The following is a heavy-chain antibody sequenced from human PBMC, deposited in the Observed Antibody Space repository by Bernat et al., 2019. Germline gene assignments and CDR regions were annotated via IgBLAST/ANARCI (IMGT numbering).Heavy chain of an antibody. J-gene: IGHJ6*02. V-gene: IGHV3-48*01. D-gene: IGHD6-13*01. CDR1: GFTFSSYS. CDR3: AKARYNSSWYGVDV. CDR2: ISSSSSTI. Sequence: EVQLVESGGGLVQPGGSLRLSCAASGFTFSSYSMNWVRQAPGKGLEWVSYISSSSSTIYYADSVKGRFTISRDNAKNSLYLQMNSLRAEDTAVYYCAKARYNSSWYGVDVWGQGTTVTVSS.